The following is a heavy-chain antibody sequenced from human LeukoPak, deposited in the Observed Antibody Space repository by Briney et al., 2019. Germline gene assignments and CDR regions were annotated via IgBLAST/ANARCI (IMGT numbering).Heavy chain of an antibody. Sequence: SETLSLTCAVYGGSFSGYFWSWIRQPAGKGLEWIGRIYTSGITNCNPSLKSRVTMSVDTSKNQFSLKLSSVTAADTAVYYCARDLGPDCSSTRCYALDVWGQGTTVTVSS. D-gene: IGHD2-2*01. CDR2: IYTSGIT. CDR3: ARDLGPDCSSTRCYALDV. CDR1: GGSFSGYF. V-gene: IGHV4-4*07. J-gene: IGHJ6*02.